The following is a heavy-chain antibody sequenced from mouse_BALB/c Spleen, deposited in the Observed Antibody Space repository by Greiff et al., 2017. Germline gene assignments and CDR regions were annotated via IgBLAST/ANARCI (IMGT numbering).Heavy chain of an antibody. J-gene: IGHJ4*01. CDR1: GFSLTGYG. V-gene: IGHV2-6-7*01. CDR3: ARVGYDEAMDY. D-gene: IGHD2-2*01. CDR2: IWGDGST. Sequence: QVQLQQSGPGLVAPSQSLSITCTVSGFSLTGYGVNWVRQPPGKGLEWLGMIWGDGSTDYNSALKSRLSISKDNSKSQVFLKMNSLQTDDTARYYCARVGYDEAMDYWGQGTSVTVSS.